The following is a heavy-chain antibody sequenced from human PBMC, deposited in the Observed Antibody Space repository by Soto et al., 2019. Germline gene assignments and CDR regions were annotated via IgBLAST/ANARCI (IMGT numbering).Heavy chain of an antibody. CDR1: GYTFTSYA. D-gene: IGHD5-12*01. J-gene: IGHJ6*03. V-gene: IGHV1-3*01. CDR3: AREGLRSYYYYYYMDF. CDR2: INAGNGNT. Sequence: ASVKVSCKASGYTFTSYAMHWVRQAPGQRLEWMGWINAGNGNTKYSQKFQGRVTITRDTSASTAYMELSSLRSEDTAVYYCAREGLRSYYYYYYMDFWGKGTTVTVTS.